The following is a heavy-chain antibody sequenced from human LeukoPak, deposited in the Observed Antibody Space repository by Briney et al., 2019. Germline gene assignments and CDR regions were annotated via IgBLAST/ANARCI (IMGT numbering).Heavy chain of an antibody. V-gene: IGHV1-2*02. D-gene: IGHD3-9*01. CDR1: GYTFSDYY. J-gene: IGHJ3*02. CDR3: ARGLAGYFDWLPPGPFDI. CDR2: INPNSGGT. Sequence: APVKVSCKASGYTFSDYYMHWVRQAPGQGLEWMGWINPNSGGTNYAQKFQGRVTMTRDTSISTAYMELSRLRSDDTAVYYCARGLAGYFDWLPPGPFDIWGQGTMVTVSS.